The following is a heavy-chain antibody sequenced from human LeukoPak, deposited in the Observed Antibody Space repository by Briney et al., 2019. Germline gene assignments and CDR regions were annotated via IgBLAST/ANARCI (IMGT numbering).Heavy chain of an antibody. J-gene: IGHJ6*03. CDR3: AREGIGGAPIPYYYYMDV. CDR2: ISDNSNTI. D-gene: IGHD2-2*02. Sequence: GGSLRLSCAASGSTFSTYSMNWVRQAPGKGLEWVSYISDNSNTIYYADSVKGRFTISRDNAKNSLYLQMSSLRAGDTAVYYCAREGIGGAPIPYYYYMDVWGKGTTATVSS. V-gene: IGHV3-48*01. CDR1: GSTFSTYS.